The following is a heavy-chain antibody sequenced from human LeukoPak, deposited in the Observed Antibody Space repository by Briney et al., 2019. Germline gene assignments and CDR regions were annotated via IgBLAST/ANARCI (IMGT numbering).Heavy chain of an antibody. CDR1: GFTFSSYE. CDR3: ARGRDHYYGMDV. Sequence: PGGSLRLSCAASGFTFSSYEMHWVRQAPGKGLEWISYISSSGSISYADSVKGRFTISRDNAKNSLYLQMNSLRVEDTAVHYCARGRDHYYGMDVWGQGTTVTVSS. V-gene: IGHV3-48*03. J-gene: IGHJ6*02. D-gene: IGHD2-15*01. CDR2: ISSSGSI.